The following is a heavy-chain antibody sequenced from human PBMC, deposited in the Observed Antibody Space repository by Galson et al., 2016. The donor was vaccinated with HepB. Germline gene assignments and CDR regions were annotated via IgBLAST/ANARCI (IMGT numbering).Heavy chain of an antibody. CDR3: GKDLGSLGECSGKGMDV. D-gene: IGHD3-10*02. J-gene: IGHJ6*02. V-gene: IGHV3-43*01. CDR1: GFTFDDYT. CDR2: ISWAGRST. Sequence: SLRLSCAASGFTFDDYTMHWVRRAPGKGLEWVSLISWAGRSTYSADSVKDRFTISRDNSKHSLYLQMNSLRTEDTALYYCGKDLGSLGECSGKGMDVWGQGTTVTVSS.